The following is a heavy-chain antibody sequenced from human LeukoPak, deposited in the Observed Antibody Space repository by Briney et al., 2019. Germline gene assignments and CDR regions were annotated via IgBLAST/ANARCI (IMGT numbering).Heavy chain of an antibody. D-gene: IGHD6-19*01. CDR1: GYTFTGYY. CDR3: ARGREVAGTVGY. Sequence: GASVNVSCKASGYTFTGYYVHWVRQAPGQGLEWVGWINTISGGTNYAQKFQGRVTMTRDTSISTAYMELSRLTSDDTAVYYCARGREVAGTVGYWGQGTLVTVSS. J-gene: IGHJ4*02. CDR2: INTISGGT. V-gene: IGHV1-2*02.